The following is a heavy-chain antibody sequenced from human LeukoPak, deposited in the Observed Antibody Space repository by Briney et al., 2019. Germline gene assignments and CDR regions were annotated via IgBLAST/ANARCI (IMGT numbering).Heavy chain of an antibody. CDR1: GGPFSSYA. V-gene: IGHV1-69*04. D-gene: IGHD5-24*01. CDR3: ARGISGDGYNEEAFDI. Sequence: SVKVSCKPSGGPFSSYAVSWLRQAPRQGLEWRGRIIPYFGIANYAQKCQGRVTITADKSTSTAYMELSSLRSEDTAVYYCARGISGDGYNEEAFDIWGQGTMVTVSS. CDR2: IIPYFGIA. J-gene: IGHJ3*02.